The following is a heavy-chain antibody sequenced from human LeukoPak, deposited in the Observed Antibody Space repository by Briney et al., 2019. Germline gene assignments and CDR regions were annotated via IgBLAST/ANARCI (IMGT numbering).Heavy chain of an antibody. CDR2: IIPILGIA. CDR3: ARDSLKTMTTVTHADSN. Sequence: GASVKVSCKASGGTFSSYAISWVRQAPGQGLEWMGRIIPILGIANYAQKFQGRVTITADKSTSTAYMELSSLRSEDTAVYYCARDSLKTMTTVTHADSNWGQGTLVTVSS. J-gene: IGHJ4*02. CDR1: GGTFSSYA. V-gene: IGHV1-69*04. D-gene: IGHD4-17*01.